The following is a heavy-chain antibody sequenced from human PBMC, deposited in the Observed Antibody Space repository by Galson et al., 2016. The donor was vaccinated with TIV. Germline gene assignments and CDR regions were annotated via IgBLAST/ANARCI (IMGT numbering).Heavy chain of an antibody. J-gene: IGHJ4*02. D-gene: IGHD3-9*01. CDR2: IIPVLGMT. CDR3: ARADSVDISSTEY. V-gene: IGHV1-69*04. Sequence: SVKVSCKASGGTFISYPLSWVRQAPGQGLEWLGRIIPVLGMTNYAQKFQGRVTITADGFTGTAYLELSSLTPGGTAVYYCARADSVDISSTEYWGQGTLVTVSS. CDR1: GGTFISYP.